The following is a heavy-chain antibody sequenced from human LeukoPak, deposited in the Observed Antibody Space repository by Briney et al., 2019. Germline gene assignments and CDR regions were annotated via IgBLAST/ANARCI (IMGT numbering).Heavy chain of an antibody. Sequence: ASVKVSCKASGYTFTSYAMNWVRQDPGQGLEWMGWINTNTGNPTYAQGFTGRFVFSLDTSVSTTYLQISSLKAEDTAVYYCARVVYSSSCRNFDYWGQGTLVTVSS. J-gene: IGHJ4*02. CDR3: ARVVYSSSCRNFDY. CDR2: INTNTGNP. D-gene: IGHD6-13*01. CDR1: GYTFTSYA. V-gene: IGHV7-4-1*02.